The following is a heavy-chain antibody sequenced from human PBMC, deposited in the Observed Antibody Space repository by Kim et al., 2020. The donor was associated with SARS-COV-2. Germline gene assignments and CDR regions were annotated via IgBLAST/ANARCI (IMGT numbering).Heavy chain of an antibody. Sequence: ASVKVSCKASGYTFTSYYMHWVRQAPGQGLEWMGMINPGGGSTSNSQKFQGRVTMTRDTSTSTLYMELSSLAYEDTAVYYCARRGTTTAYYYSMDVWGQGTTVTVSS. CDR1: GYTFTSYY. V-gene: IGHV1-46*01. CDR3: ARRGTTTAYYYSMDV. D-gene: IGHD4-17*01. CDR2: INPGGGST. J-gene: IGHJ6*02.